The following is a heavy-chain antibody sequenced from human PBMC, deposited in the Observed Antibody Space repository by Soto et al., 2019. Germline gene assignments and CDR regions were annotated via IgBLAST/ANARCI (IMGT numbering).Heavy chain of an antibody. D-gene: IGHD5-18*01. CDR1: GGTFTNYA. CDR2: IIPIFGTP. V-gene: IGHV1-69*13. CDR3: ARVARAMVKFDY. J-gene: IGHJ4*02. Sequence: SVKVSCKASGGTFTNYAFSWVRQAPGQGLEWMGGIIPIFGTPDYAQKFQGRVTITADESTRTASMELSSLRSDDTAVYYCARVARAMVKFDYWGQGTLVTVSS.